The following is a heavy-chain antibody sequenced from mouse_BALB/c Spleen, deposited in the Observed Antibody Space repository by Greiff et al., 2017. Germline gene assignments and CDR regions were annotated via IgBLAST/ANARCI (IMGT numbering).Heavy chain of an antibody. Sequence: QVQLQQSGAELVKPGASVKLSCKASGYTFTSYYMYWVKQRPGQGLEWIGEINPSNGGTNFNEKFKSKATLTVDKSSSTAYMQLSSLTSEDSAVYYCTREGITTAPFAYWGQGTLVTVSA. CDR3: TREGITTAPFAY. V-gene: IGHV1S81*02. D-gene: IGHD1-2*01. CDR1: GYTFTSYY. CDR2: INPSNGGT. J-gene: IGHJ3*01.